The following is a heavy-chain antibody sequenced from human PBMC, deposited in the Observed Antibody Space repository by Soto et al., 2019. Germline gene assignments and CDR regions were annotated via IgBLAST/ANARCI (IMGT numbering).Heavy chain of an antibody. CDR2: IYYSGST. CDR3: ARHRYYDILTGREYYYYMDV. J-gene: IGHJ6*03. Sequence: SETLSLTCTVSGGSISSSSYYWGWIRQPPGKGLEWIGSIYYSGSTYYNPSLKSRVTISVDTSKNQFSLKLSSVTAADTAVYYCARHRYYDILTGREYYYYMDVWGKGTTVTV. V-gene: IGHV4-39*01. CDR1: GGSISSSSYY. D-gene: IGHD3-9*01.